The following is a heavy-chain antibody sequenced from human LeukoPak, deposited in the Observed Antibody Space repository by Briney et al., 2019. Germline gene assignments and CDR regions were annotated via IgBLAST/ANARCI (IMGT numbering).Heavy chain of an antibody. D-gene: IGHD6-13*01. CDR3: AKALAGTGLGY. Sequence: TGRSLRLSSAASGFAFSSYGMHWVRQAPGKGLEWVAVIWYDGSNKYYADSEKGRFTISRDNSKNTLYLQMNSLRAEDTAVYYCAKALAGTGLGYWGQGTLVTVSS. J-gene: IGHJ4*02. CDR2: IWYDGSNK. CDR1: GFAFSSYG. V-gene: IGHV3-33*06.